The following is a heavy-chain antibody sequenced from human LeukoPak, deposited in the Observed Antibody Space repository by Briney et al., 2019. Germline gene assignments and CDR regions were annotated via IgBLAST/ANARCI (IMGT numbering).Heavy chain of an antibody. Sequence: PSETLSLTCAVYGGSLSGYYWSWIRQPPGKGLEWIGEINHSGSTNYNPSLKSRVTISVDTSKNQFSLKLSSVTAADTAVYYCARKGFYYDSSGSDYWGQGTLVTVSS. CDR2: INHSGST. CDR1: GGSLSGYY. D-gene: IGHD3-22*01. CDR3: ARKGFYYDSSGSDY. V-gene: IGHV4-34*01. J-gene: IGHJ4*02.